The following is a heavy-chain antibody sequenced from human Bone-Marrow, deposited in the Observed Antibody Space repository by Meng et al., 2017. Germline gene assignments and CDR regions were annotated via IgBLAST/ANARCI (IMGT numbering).Heavy chain of an antibody. Sequence: SVKVSCKASGYTFTGYYMHWVRQAPGQGLEWMGGIIPIFGTANYAQKFQGRVTITTDESTSTAYMELSSLRSEDTAVYYCARDSFYYNWFDPWGQGTLVTVSS. CDR1: GYTFTGYY. V-gene: IGHV1-69*05. CDR2: IIPIFGTA. D-gene: IGHD2/OR15-2a*01. CDR3: ARDSFYYNWFDP. J-gene: IGHJ5*02.